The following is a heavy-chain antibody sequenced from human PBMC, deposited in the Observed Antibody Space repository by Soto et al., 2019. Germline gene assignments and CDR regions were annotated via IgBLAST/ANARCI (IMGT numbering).Heavy chain of an antibody. J-gene: IGHJ4*02. Sequence: QVQLQESGPGLVKPSQTLSLTCTVSRGSLSSGGYYWSWIRQHPGKGLEWIGYIFYSGSTYYNPSLKSRLTMSVGTSMIQFSLNLSSVTAADSAIYYCARGGPVDVLTGPPPQLPYWGQGILVTVSS. CDR3: ARGGPVDVLTGPPPQLPY. V-gene: IGHV4-31*03. CDR1: RGSLSSGGYY. CDR2: IFYSGST. D-gene: IGHD3-9*01.